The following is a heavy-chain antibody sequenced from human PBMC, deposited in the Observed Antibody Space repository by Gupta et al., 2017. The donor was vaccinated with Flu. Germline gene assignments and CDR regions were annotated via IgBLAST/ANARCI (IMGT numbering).Heavy chain of an antibody. CDR1: GFRFGDVA. V-gene: IGHV3-9*01. CDR3: AKDNDSGYLDN. CDR2: ISWNSGSR. D-gene: IGHD6-19*01. Sequence: EVQLVESGGGLVQPGRSLRLSCAASGFRFGDVAMHWVRQAPGKVLEWVAGISWNSGSRGYADPVRGRFTISRDNAKKSLYLQMNNVRGEDTALYYCAKDNDSGYLDNWGQGTLVIVSS. J-gene: IGHJ4*02.